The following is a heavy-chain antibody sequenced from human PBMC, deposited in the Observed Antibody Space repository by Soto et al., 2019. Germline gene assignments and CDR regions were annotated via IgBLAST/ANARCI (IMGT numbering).Heavy chain of an antibody. CDR2: IYTDGST. J-gene: IGHJ4*02. D-gene: IGHD1-26*01. CDR1: GFTVRSNY. V-gene: IGHV3-66*01. Sequence: GGSLRLSCAASGFTVRSNYMSWVRQAPGKGLEWVSVIYTDGSTFYADSVKGRFTISRGISKNTLFLQMNSLRAEDTAVYYCASSTRSDDFDYWGQGTLVTVSS. CDR3: ASSTRSDDFDY.